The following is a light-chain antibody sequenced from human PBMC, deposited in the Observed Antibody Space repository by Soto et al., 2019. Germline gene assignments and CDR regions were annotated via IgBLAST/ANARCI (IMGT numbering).Light chain of an antibody. V-gene: IGKV3-20*01. Sequence: EIALTQSPGTLSLSPGERATLSCRASQSVSSSYLAWYQQKPGQAPRLLIYGASSRATGLPDRFSGSGSGTDFTLTISRLEPEDFAVEYCQQFGTSPWTFGQVTKVEIK. CDR1: QSVSSSY. CDR2: GAS. CDR3: QQFGTSPWT. J-gene: IGKJ1*01.